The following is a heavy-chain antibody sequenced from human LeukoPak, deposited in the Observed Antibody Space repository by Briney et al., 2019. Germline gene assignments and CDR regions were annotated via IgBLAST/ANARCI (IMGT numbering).Heavy chain of an antibody. Sequence: PSETLSLTCAVYGGSFSGYYWSWIRQPPGKGLEWIGEINHSGSTNYNPSLKSRVTISVDTSKNQFSLKLSSVTAADTAVYYCARRYYYDSSAAFDYWGQGTLVTVSS. CDR2: INHSGST. CDR1: GGSFSGYY. D-gene: IGHD3-22*01. CDR3: ARRYYYDSSAAFDY. J-gene: IGHJ4*02. V-gene: IGHV4-34*01.